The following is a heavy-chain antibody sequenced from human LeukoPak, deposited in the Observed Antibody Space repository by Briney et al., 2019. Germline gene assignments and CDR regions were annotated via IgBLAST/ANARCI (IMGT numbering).Heavy chain of an antibody. Sequence: ASVTVSFTASGYTFTVYYMHWVRQAPGQGLEWMGWINPNSGGTNYAQKFQGRVTMTRDTSISTAYMELSRLRSDDTAVYYCARDTESDYWGQGTLVTVSS. CDR2: INPNSGGT. V-gene: IGHV1-2*02. J-gene: IGHJ4*02. CDR1: GYTFTVYY. D-gene: IGHD2/OR15-2a*01. CDR3: ARDTESDY.